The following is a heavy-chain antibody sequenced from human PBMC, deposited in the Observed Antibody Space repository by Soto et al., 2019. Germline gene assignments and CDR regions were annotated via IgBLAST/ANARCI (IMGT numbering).Heavy chain of an antibody. V-gene: IGHV3-30-3*01. CDR2: ILQEGNKK. D-gene: IGHD3-10*01. Sequence: QVQLVESGGGVVQPGRSLRLSCAASGFTFSNYIMHWVRQAPGKGLEWVAFILQEGNKKYDADSVKGRFTISRDKSKNTLYLQMNSLRTEDTAIYYCARDDEGGSYCDLGYWGQGTLVTVSS. CDR1: GFTFSNYI. J-gene: IGHJ4*02. CDR3: ARDDEGGSYCDLGY.